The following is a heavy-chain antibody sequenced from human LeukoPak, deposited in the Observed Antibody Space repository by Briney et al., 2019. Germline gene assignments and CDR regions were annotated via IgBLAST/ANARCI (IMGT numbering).Heavy chain of an antibody. CDR2: IKHDGSEK. J-gene: IGHJ4*02. V-gene: IGHV3-7*01. D-gene: IGHD6-25*01. CDR1: GFTLSSYW. Sequence: GSLRLSCTASGFTLSSYWMSWVRQAPGKGLEWVATIKHDGSEKSYVDSVKGRFTISRDNAKNSLYLQMNSLRADDTAVFYCARGGGKLDNWGQGTLVTVSS. CDR3: ARGGGKLDN.